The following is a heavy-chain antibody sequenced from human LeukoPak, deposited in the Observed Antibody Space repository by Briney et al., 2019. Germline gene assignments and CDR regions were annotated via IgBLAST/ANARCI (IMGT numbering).Heavy chain of an antibody. CDR1: GFTFSDFT. J-gene: IGHJ3*02. D-gene: IGHD2-2*01. CDR2: ISSDSSCI. Sequence: PGGCLRLSCAASGFTFSDFTINWVRQAPGKGLEWVSSISSDSSCIHSAVAVKGSFAISRDDAKNSVYLQMNSLRAEDTAVYYCARSRQFVVVPAAIAFDIWGQGTVVTVSS. CDR3: ARSRQFVVVPAAIAFDI. V-gene: IGHV3-21*01.